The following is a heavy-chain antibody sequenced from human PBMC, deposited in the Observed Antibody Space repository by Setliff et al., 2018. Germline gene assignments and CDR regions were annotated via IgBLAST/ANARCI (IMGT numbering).Heavy chain of an antibody. D-gene: IGHD6-13*01. V-gene: IGHV4-59*01. CDR1: GGSISSYY. J-gene: IGHJ6*02. CDR2: IYYSGST. CDR3: ARDEGSSYFYGMDV. Sequence: SETLSLTCTVSGGSISSYYWSWIRQPPGKGLEWIGYIYYSGSTNYNPSLKSRVTISVDTSKNQFCLKLSSVTAADTAVYYCARDEGSSYFYGMDVWGQGTTVTVSS.